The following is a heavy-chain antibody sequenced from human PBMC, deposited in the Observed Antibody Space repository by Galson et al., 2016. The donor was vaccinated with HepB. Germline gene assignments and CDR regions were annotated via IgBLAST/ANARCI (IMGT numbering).Heavy chain of an antibody. CDR1: GFTFSSYS. CDR2: ISSSSSYI. V-gene: IGHV3-21*01. J-gene: IGHJ4*02. Sequence: SLRLSCAASGFTFSSYSMNLVRQAPGKGLEWVSSISSSSSYIYYADSVKGRFTISRDNAKNSLYLQMISLRAEDTAVYYCARTGAAGPYFDYWGQGTLVTVSS. D-gene: IGHD6-13*01. CDR3: ARTGAAGPYFDY.